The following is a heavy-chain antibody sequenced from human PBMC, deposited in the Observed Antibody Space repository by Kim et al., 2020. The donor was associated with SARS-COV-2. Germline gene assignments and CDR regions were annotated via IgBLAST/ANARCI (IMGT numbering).Heavy chain of an antibody. CDR1: GYSISSDYY. CDR3: ARVKNLGTGVRTIDY. Sequence: SETLSLTCTVSGYSISSDYYWGWIRQPPGKGLEWIGRINHSGSTYFNPSLKSRVTISVDTSKNHFSLKLSSVTATDTARYYCARVKNLGTGVRTIDYWG. CDR2: INHSGST. V-gene: IGHV4-38-2*02. J-gene: IGHJ4*01. D-gene: IGHD3-16*01.